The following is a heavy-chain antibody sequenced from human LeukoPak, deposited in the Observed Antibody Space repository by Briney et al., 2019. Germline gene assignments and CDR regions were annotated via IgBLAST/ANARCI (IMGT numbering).Heavy chain of an antibody. J-gene: IGHJ4*02. V-gene: IGHV3-30*04. CDR3: ARDYYDSSGYYESDY. D-gene: IGHD3-22*01. Sequence: GRSLRLSCAASGFTFSSYAMHWVRQAPGKGLEWVAVISYDGSNKYYADSVKGRFTISRDNSKSTLYLQMNSLRAEDTAVYYCARDYYDSSGYYESDYWGQGTLVTVSS. CDR2: ISYDGSNK. CDR1: GFTFSSYA.